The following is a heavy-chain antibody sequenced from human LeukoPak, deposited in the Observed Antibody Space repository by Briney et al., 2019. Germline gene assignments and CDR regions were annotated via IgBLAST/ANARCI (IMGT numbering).Heavy chain of an antibody. D-gene: IGHD3-16*01. CDR3: ATGAGGPPAFDS. V-gene: IGHV1-24*01. CDR1: GYTLTELS. Sequence: ASVKVSCKVSGYTLTELSMHWVRQAPGKGLEWMGGFDPEDGETIYAQKFQGRVTMTEDTSTDTAYMELSSLRSEDTAVYYCATGAGGPPAFDSWAQETLATVSS. CDR2: FDPEDGET. J-gene: IGHJ4*02.